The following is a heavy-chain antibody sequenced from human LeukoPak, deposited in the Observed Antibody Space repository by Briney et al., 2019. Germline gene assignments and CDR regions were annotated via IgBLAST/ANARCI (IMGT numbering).Heavy chain of an antibody. CDR3: ARGSGYSYGFPDH. V-gene: IGHV3-53*01. CDR2: IYSGDIT. D-gene: IGHD5-18*01. J-gene: IGHJ4*02. CDR1: GFSVSNNY. Sequence: PGGSLRLSCAASGFSVSNNYMSWVRQAPGKGLEWVSVIYSGDITYYTDSVKGRFTISRDNSKNTLYLQMNSLRAEDTAVYYCARGSGYSYGFPDHWGQGTLVTVSS.